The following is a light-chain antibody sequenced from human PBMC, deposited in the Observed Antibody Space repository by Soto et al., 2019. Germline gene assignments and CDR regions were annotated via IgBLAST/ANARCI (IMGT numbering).Light chain of an antibody. J-gene: IGKJ4*01. V-gene: IGKV3-15*01. CDR1: QGVSRK. Sequence: MPQSHAPLSLAPGERAPFPSRASQGVSRKLAWYQHKPGQAPRLLIAGASNGATGIPARFSGSGSGTEFTLTISSLQSEDCAIYYCQQYHTWPLTFGGGTKVDIK. CDR2: GAS. CDR3: QQYHTWPLT.